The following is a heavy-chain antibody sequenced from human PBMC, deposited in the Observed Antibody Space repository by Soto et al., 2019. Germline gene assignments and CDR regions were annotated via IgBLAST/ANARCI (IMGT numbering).Heavy chain of an antibody. J-gene: IGHJ4*02. Sequence: QVQLVGSGGGVVQPGRSLRLSCAASGFTFSSYGMHWVRQAPGKGLEWVAVIWYDGSNKYYADSVKGRFTISRDNSKNTLYLQMNSLRAEDTAVYYCAREGVANWNGYYFDYWGQGTLVTVSS. D-gene: IGHD1-20*01. CDR1: GFTFSSYG. V-gene: IGHV3-33*01. CDR2: IWYDGSNK. CDR3: AREGVANWNGYYFDY.